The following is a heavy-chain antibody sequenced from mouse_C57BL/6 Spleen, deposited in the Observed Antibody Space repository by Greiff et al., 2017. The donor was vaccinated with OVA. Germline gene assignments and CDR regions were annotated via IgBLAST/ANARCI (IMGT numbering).Heavy chain of an antibody. CDR3: ARNYGRGYAMDY. Sequence: EVKLVESGGGLVKPGGSLKLSCAASGFTFSSYTMSWVRQTPEKRLEWVATISGGGGNTYYPDRVKGRFTISRDNAKNTLYLQMSSLRSEDTALYYCARNYGRGYAMDYWGQGTSVTVSS. CDR1: GFTFSSYT. D-gene: IGHD1-1*01. CDR2: ISGGGGNT. V-gene: IGHV5-9*01. J-gene: IGHJ4*01.